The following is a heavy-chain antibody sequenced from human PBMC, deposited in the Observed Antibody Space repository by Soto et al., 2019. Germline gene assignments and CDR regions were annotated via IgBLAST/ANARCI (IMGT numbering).Heavy chain of an antibody. CDR2: ISYDGSNK. Sequence: HPGGSLRLSCAASGFTFSSYGMHWVRPAPGKGLEWVAVISYDGSNKYYADSVKGRFTISRDNSKNTLYLQMNSLRAEDTAVYYCAKATPTNYYGMDVWGQGTTVTVSS. J-gene: IGHJ6*02. D-gene: IGHD1-1*01. CDR1: GFTFSSYG. V-gene: IGHV3-30*18. CDR3: AKATPTNYYGMDV.